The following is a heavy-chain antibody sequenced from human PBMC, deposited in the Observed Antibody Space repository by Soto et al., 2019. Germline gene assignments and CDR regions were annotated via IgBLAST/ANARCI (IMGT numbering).Heavy chain of an antibody. CDR1: GGSISSSTYY. J-gene: IGHJ4*02. Sequence: SETLSLTCSVSGGSISSSTYYWGWIRQPPGKGLEWIGSIYFGGSTYYNPSLKSRVTVSVDTSKNQFSLRLSSVTAADTAVYYCGRVRGYCSGGSCFYFDFWGQGTQVTVSS. D-gene: IGHD2-15*01. V-gene: IGHV4-39*01. CDR2: IYFGGST. CDR3: GRVRGYCSGGSCFYFDF.